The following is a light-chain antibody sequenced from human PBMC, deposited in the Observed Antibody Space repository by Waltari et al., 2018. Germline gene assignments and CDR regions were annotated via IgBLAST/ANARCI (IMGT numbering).Light chain of an antibody. J-gene: IGLJ3*02. CDR3: SSFTRTNSWV. V-gene: IGLV2-14*03. CDR2: DVN. Sequence: HSALAQPASVSGSPGQSITIPCTGTSSDVGGYNYVPWYQQHPGKAPRLMIYDVNNRPSVVSNRFSGSKSGNTASLTISGLQAEDEADYYCSSFTRTNSWVFGGGTKLTVL. CDR1: SSDVGGYNY.